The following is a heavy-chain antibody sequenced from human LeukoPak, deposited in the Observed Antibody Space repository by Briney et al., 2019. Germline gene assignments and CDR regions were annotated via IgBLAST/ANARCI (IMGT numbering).Heavy chain of an antibody. D-gene: IGHD3-16*01. CDR1: GGSISSYY. Sequence: SETLALTCTVSGGSISSYYWSWIRQPPGKGLEWIGYIYYSGSTNYNPSLKSRVTISVDMSKNQFSLKLSSVTAADTAVYYCAREGPLTDVWGKGTTVTVSS. V-gene: IGHV4-59*01. CDR2: IYYSGST. CDR3: AREGPLTDV. J-gene: IGHJ6*04.